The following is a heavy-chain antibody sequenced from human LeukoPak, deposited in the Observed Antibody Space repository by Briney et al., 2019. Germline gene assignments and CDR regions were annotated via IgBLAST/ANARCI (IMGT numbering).Heavy chain of an antibody. D-gene: IGHD2-15*01. J-gene: IGHJ4*02. CDR1: GFTFSSYA. V-gene: IGHV3-23*01. CDR3: AKVLRYCSGSSCYSLDY. Sequence: GGSLRLSCAASGFTFSSYAMSWVRQAPGKGLEWVSAISGSGGSTYYADSVKGRFTISRDNSKNTLYLQMNSLRAEDTAVYYCAKVLRYCSGSSCYSLDYWGQGTLVTVSS. CDR2: ISGSGGST.